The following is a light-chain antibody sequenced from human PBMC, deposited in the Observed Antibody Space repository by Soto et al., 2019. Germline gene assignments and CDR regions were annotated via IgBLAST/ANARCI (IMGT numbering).Light chain of an antibody. Sequence: DLQMTQSPSSLSASVGDRVTITCRASQSISSYLNWYQQKPGKAPKLLIYAASSLQSGVPSRFSGSGSGTDFTLTISSLQPEDFATYYCQQSYSTPRVTFGQGTRLEI. J-gene: IGKJ5*01. CDR1: QSISSY. CDR2: AAS. CDR3: QQSYSTPRVT. V-gene: IGKV1-39*01.